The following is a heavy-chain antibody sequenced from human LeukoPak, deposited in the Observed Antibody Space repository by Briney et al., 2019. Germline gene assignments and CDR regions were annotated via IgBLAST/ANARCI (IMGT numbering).Heavy chain of an antibody. CDR3: ARDNVVGATHFDY. Sequence: ASVKVSCKASGYTFTSYYMHWVRQAPGQGLEWVGIINPSGGSTSYAQKFQGRVTMTGDTSTSTVYMELSSLRSEDTAVYYCARDNVVGATHFDYWGQGTLVTVSS. D-gene: IGHD1-26*01. V-gene: IGHV1-46*01. CDR1: GYTFTSYY. J-gene: IGHJ4*02. CDR2: INPSGGST.